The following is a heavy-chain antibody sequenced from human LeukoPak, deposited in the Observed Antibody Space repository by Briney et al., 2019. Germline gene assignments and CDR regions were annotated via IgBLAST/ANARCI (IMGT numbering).Heavy chain of an antibody. Sequence: PGGSLRLSCAASAFRFSSYGMHWVRQAPGKGPEWVAFIRSDSSNQYYADSVKGRFTISRDNSKNTLFLEMNSLRAEDTAVYYCAKVPLSSSGWDGEYYFDYWGQGTLVTVSS. D-gene: IGHD6-19*01. CDR2: IRSDSSNQ. CDR1: AFRFSSYG. CDR3: AKVPLSSSGWDGEYYFDY. V-gene: IGHV3-30*02. J-gene: IGHJ4*02.